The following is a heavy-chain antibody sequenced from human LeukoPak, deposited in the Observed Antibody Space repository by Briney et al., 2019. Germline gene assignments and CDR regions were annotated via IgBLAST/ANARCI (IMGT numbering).Heavy chain of an antibody. CDR1: GFTFSSYS. CDR2: ISSSSSYI. Sequence: GRSLRLSCAASGFTFSSYSMNWVRQAPGKGLEWVSSISSSSSYIYYADSVKGRFTIPRDNAKNSLYLQMNSLRAEDTAVYYCARPGELLAFDYWGQGTLVTVSS. J-gene: IGHJ4*02. D-gene: IGHD1-26*01. CDR3: ARPGELLAFDY. V-gene: IGHV3-21*01.